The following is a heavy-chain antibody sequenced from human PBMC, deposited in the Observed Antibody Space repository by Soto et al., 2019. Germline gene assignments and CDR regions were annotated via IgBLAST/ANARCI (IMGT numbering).Heavy chain of an antibody. V-gene: IGHV4-59*08. Sequence: SETLSLACSVSGGSISSDYWSWIRQPPGRGLEWIGYIYYSGSTKYNPSLKSRVTMSVDTSKNQFSLKLSSVTAADTAVYYCARPHCTSTSCYQAWFASWGQGTLVTVSS. CDR2: IYYSGST. CDR1: GGSISSDY. J-gene: IGHJ5*01. D-gene: IGHD2-2*01. CDR3: ARPHCTSTSCYQAWFAS.